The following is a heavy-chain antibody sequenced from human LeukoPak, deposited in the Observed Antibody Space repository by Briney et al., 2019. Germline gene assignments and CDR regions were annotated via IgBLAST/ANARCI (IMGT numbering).Heavy chain of an antibody. V-gene: IGHV3-23*01. CDR1: GFTFSSYA. CDR2: ISGSGGST. D-gene: IGHD6-13*01. CDR3: AYSSSWFRGHAFDI. Sequence: GGSLRLSCAASGFTFSSYAMSWVRQAPGKGLEWVSAISGSGGSTYYADSVKGRFTISRDDSKNTLYLQMNSLRAEDTAVYYCAYSSSWFRGHAFDIWGQGTMVTVSS. J-gene: IGHJ3*02.